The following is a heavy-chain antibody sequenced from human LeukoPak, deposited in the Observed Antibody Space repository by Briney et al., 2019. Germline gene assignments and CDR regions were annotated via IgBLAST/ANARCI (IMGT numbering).Heavy chain of an antibody. CDR2: MNPNSGNT. CDR1: GYTFSSYD. Sequence: ASVKVSCKASGYTFSSYDINWVRQATGQGLEWMGWMNPNSGNTGYAQKFQGRVTMTRNTSISTAYMELSSLRSEDTAVYYCARGVPAAYYSYGMDVWGQGTTVTVSS. J-gene: IGHJ6*02. CDR3: ARGVPAAYYSYGMDV. V-gene: IGHV1-8*01. D-gene: IGHD2-2*01.